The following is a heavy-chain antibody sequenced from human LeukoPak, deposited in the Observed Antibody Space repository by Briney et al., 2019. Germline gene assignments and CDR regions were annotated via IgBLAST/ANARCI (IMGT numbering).Heavy chain of an antibody. D-gene: IGHD6-19*01. J-gene: IGHJ4*02. V-gene: IGHV3-23*01. CDR2: ISGSGSGT. CDR1: GFTFTSYA. Sequence: GGSLRLSCEASGFTFTSYAMHWVRQAPGKGLEWVSSISGSGSGTFYTDSMSGRFTSSRDNAKKTLFLQMKNLRLGDTALYYCAKGRDTSGRQNFDFWGQGTLVTVSS. CDR3: AKGRDTSGRQNFDF.